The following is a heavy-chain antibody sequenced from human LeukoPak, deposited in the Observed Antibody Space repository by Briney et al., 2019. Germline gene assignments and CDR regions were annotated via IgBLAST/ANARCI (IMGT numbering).Heavy chain of an antibody. J-gene: IGHJ3*02. V-gene: IGHV4-39*01. D-gene: IGHD3-22*01. CDR1: GGSISSSSYY. Sequence: PSETLSLTCTVSGGSISSSSYYWGWIRQPPGKGLEWIGSIYYSGSTYYNPSLKSRVTISVDTSKNQFSLKLSSVTAADTAVYYCARHYCDRLGAFDIWGQGTMVTVSS. CDR2: IYYSGST. CDR3: ARHYCDRLGAFDI.